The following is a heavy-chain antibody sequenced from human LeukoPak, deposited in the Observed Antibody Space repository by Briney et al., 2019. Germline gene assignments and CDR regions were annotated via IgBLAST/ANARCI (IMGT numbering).Heavy chain of an antibody. CDR2: INPSGGST. CDR1: GYTFTSYY. CDR3: AKDLSDLSSSWYPTRPRGY. Sequence: GASVKVSCKASGYTFTSYYMHWVRQAPGQGLEWMGIINPSGGSTSYAQKFQGRVTMTRDTSTSTVYMELSSLRSEDTAVYYCAKDLSDLSSSWYPTRPRGYWGQGTLVTVSS. J-gene: IGHJ4*02. V-gene: IGHV1-46*01. D-gene: IGHD6-13*01.